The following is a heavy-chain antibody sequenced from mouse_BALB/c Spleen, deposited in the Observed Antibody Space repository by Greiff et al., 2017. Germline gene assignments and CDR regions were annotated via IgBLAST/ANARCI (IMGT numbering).Heavy chain of an antibody. V-gene: IGHV1-7*01. CDR1: GYTFTSYW. CDR2: INPSTGYT. CDR3: ARGGPDAWFAY. J-gene: IGHJ3*01. Sequence: VQLQQSGAELAKPGASVKMSCKASGYTFTSYWMHWVKQRPGQGLEWIGYINPSTGYTEYNQKFKDKATLTADKSSSTAYMQLSSLTSEDSAVYYCARGGPDAWFAYWGQGTLVTVSA.